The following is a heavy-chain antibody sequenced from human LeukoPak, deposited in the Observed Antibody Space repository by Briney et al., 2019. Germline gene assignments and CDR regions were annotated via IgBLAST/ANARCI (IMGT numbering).Heavy chain of an antibody. CDR3: ARDQGGITMVRGVPFDY. Sequence: PSETLSLTCAVSGYSISSGYYWGWIRQPPGKGLEWIGSIYHSGSTHYNPSLKSRVTISVDTSKNQFSLKLSSVTAADTAVYYCARDQGGITMVRGVPFDYWGQGTLVTVSS. D-gene: IGHD3-10*01. CDR2: IYHSGST. V-gene: IGHV4-38-2*02. CDR1: GYSISSGYY. J-gene: IGHJ4*02.